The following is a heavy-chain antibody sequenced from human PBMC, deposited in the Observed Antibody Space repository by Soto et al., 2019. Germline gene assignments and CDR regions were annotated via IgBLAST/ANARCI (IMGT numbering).Heavy chain of an antibody. CDR3: ARGWYYYDSSGYPHIHNYYYGMDV. CDR1: GYTFTSYG. J-gene: IGHJ6*02. CDR2: ISAYNGNT. V-gene: IGHV1-18*01. D-gene: IGHD3-22*01. Sequence: QVQLVQSGAEVKKPGASVKVSCKASGYTFTSYGISWVRQAPGQGLEWMGWISAYNGNTNYAQKLQGRVTMTTDTSTSTAYMELRSLRSDDTAVYYCARGWYYYDSSGYPHIHNYYYGMDVWGQGTTVTVSS.